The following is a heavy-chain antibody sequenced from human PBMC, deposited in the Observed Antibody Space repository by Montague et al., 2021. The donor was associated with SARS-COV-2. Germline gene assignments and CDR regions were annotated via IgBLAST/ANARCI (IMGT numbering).Heavy chain of an antibody. CDR2: INHSGST. Sequence: SETLSLTCAVYGGSFIGYYWNWIRQPPGKGLEWIGEINHSGSTNYNPSLKSRVTMSVDTSKNQFSLKLSSVTAADTAVYYCARGARQGYGFRLGSFDSWGQGTPVIVSS. J-gene: IGHJ4*02. D-gene: IGHD3-10*01. CDR3: ARGARQGYGFRLGSFDS. V-gene: IGHV4-34*01. CDR1: GGSFIGYY.